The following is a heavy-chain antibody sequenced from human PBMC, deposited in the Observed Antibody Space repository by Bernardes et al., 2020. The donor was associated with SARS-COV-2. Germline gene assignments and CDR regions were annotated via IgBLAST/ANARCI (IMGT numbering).Heavy chain of an antibody. D-gene: IGHD3-22*01. CDR3: AKDYDNSGYIFDY. Sequence: SLRLSCASSGITLSSFAMSWVRQAPGKGLEWVSGISGSGGSTYYADSVKGRFTISRDNSKNTLYLQMNSLRAEDTAVYYCAKDYDNSGYIFDYWGQGTLVTVSS. J-gene: IGHJ4*02. CDR2: ISGSGGST. CDR1: GITLSSFA. V-gene: IGHV3-23*01.